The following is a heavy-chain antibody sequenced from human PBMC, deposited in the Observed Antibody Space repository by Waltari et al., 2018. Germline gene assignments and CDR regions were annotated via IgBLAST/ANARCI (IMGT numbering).Heavy chain of an antibody. V-gene: IGHV3-48*03. D-gene: IGHD3-22*01. Sequence: EVQLVESGGGLVQPGGSLRLSCAASGFTFSSYEMNWVRQAPGKGLEWVSYISSSGSTIYYADSVKGRFTISRDNAKNSLYLQMNSLRAEDTAVYYCARDNYDSSGYSVRAFDIWGQGTMVTVSS. CDR2: ISSSGSTI. CDR3: ARDNYDSSGYSVRAFDI. CDR1: GFTFSSYE. J-gene: IGHJ3*02.